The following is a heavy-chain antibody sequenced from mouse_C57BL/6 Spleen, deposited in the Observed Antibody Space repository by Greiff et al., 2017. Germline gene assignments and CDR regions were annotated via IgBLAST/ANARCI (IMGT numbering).Heavy chain of an antibody. CDR2: IYPGSGST. CDR3: ARRYGSSYTFDY. CDR1: GYTFTSYW. J-gene: IGHJ2*01. D-gene: IGHD1-1*01. Sequence: QVHVKQPGAELVKPGASVKMSCKASGYTFTSYWITWVKQRPGQGLEWIGDIYPGSGSTNYNEKFKSKATLTVDTSSSTAYMQLSSLTSEDSAVYYCARRYGSSYTFDYWGQGTTLTVSS. V-gene: IGHV1-55*01.